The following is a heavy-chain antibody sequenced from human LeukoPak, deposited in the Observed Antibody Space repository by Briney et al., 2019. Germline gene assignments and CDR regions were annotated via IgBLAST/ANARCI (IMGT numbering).Heavy chain of an antibody. CDR1: GGTFSSYA. CDR3: ARDGRITIFGYYYYYYMDV. J-gene: IGHJ6*03. CDR2: IIPIFGTA. Sequence: SVKVSCKASGGTFSSYAISWVRQAPGQGLEWMEGIIPIFGTANYAQKFQGRVTITTDESTSTAYMELSSLRSEDTAVYYCARDGRITIFGYYYYYYMDVWGKRTTVTVSS. V-gene: IGHV1-69*05. D-gene: IGHD3-3*01.